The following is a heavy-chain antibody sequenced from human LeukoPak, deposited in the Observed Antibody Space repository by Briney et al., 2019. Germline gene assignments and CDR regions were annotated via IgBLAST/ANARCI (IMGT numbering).Heavy chain of an antibody. CDR1: GFTFSSYW. CDR2: IKQDGGEK. J-gene: IGHJ3*02. D-gene: IGHD3-22*01. V-gene: IGHV3-7*01. Sequence: GGSLRLSCAASGFTFSSYWMSWVRQAPGKGLEWVANIKQDGGEKYYVDSVKGRFTISRDNAKNSLYPQMNSLRAEDTAMYYCARSSSGSYGLDAFDIWGQGTMVTVSS. CDR3: ARSSSGSYGLDAFDI.